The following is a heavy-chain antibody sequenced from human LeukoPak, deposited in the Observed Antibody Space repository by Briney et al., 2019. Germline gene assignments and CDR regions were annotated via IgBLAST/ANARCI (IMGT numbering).Heavy chain of an antibody. CDR2: ISGNGGST. CDR1: GFTFSSSA. Sequence: PGGSLRLSCAVSGFTFSSSAMSWVRQAPGKGLEWVSGISGNGGSTYYADTVKGRFTISRDNSKNRLYLKMNSLRAEDTAVYYCAKDRYARWYGYFDYWGQGTLVTVSS. D-gene: IGHD2-15*01. V-gene: IGHV3-23*01. CDR3: AKDRYARWYGYFDY. J-gene: IGHJ4*02.